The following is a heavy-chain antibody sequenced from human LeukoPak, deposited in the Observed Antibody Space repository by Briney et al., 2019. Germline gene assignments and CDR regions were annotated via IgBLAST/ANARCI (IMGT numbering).Heavy chain of an antibody. J-gene: IGHJ4*02. Sequence: GGSLRLSCAASGFTFSSYAMSWVRQAPGKGLEWVSGTSGSGGSTYYAGCVKGRFTISRDNSKNTLYLRMNSLRVEDTAVYYCAKNGGSQCYSHLDSWGQGTLVTVSS. V-gene: IGHV3-23*01. CDR2: TSGSGGST. CDR1: GFTFSSYA. D-gene: IGHD2-15*01. CDR3: AKNGGSQCYSHLDS.